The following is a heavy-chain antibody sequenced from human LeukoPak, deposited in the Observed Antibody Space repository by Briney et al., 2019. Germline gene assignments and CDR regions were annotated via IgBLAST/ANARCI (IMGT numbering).Heavy chain of an antibody. Sequence: SQTLSLTCTVSGGSISSGGYYWSWIRHHPGKGLEWIGYIYYSGSTYYNPSLKSRVTISVDTSKNQFSLKPLSVPATDTAVYYFARGPSNYGWFDPWGQGTLVTVSS. D-gene: IGHD4-11*01. J-gene: IGHJ5*02. CDR2: IYYSGST. V-gene: IGHV4-31*03. CDR3: ARGPSNYGWFDP. CDR1: GGSISSGGYY.